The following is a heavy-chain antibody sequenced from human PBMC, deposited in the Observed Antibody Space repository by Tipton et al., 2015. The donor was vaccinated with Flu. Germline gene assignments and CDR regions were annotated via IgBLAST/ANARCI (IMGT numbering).Heavy chain of an antibody. J-gene: IGHJ5*01. Sequence: SLRLSCAASGFTFSDYWMAWVRQAPGKGLEWVANIKQDGSEEYYVDSVKGRFTISRDNAKNSLYLQMNNLRPEDAAVYYCVKDEISPGSLDWLFLFDSWGQGTLVAVSS. V-gene: IGHV3-7*01. CDR2: IKQDGSEE. D-gene: IGHD3/OR15-3a*01. CDR3: VKDEISPGSLDWLFLFDS. CDR1: GFTFSDYW.